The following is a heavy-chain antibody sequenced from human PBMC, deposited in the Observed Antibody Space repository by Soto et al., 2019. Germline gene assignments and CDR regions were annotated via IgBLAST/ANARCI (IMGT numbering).Heavy chain of an antibody. CDR3: ARDSRIGDDYYYYYGMDV. V-gene: IGHV3-30-3*01. Sequence: QVQLVESGGGVVQPGRSLRLSCAASGFTFSSYAMHWVRQAPGKGLEWVAVISYDGSNKYYADSVKGRFTISRDNSKNTLYLQMNSLRAEDTAVYYCARDSRIGDDYYYYYGMDVWGQGTTVTVSS. CDR1: GFTFSSYA. CDR2: ISYDGSNK. D-gene: IGHD2-15*01. J-gene: IGHJ6*02.